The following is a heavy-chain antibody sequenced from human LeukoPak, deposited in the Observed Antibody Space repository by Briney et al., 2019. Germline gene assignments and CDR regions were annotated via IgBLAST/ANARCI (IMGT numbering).Heavy chain of an antibody. Sequence: PSETLSLKCTVSGGCISTFCWSWIRQPPGKGLEWIGYIYYGGSTNYNHSLKSRVTISEDMSKNQFSLKLSSVTAADTAVYDCARVRSSGYPSYYYYMDVWGRGTTVTVSS. V-gene: IGHV4-59*01. CDR1: GGCISTFC. CDR3: ARVRSSGYPSYYYYMDV. CDR2: IYYGGST. D-gene: IGHD3-22*01. J-gene: IGHJ6*03.